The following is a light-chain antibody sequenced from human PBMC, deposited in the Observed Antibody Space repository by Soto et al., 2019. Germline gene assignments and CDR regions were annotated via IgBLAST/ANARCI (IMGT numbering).Light chain of an antibody. Sequence: QSVLTQPASVCGSPGQSITIFCTGTSSDVGSYDLVSWYQQYPGKAPKLMIYEGTKRPSGVSYRFSGSRSGNTASLTISGLQAEDEADSYCCSYASSRTFVFGIGTKVTVL. CDR2: EGT. CDR3: CSYASSRTFV. V-gene: IGLV2-23*01. J-gene: IGLJ1*01. CDR1: SSDVGSYDL.